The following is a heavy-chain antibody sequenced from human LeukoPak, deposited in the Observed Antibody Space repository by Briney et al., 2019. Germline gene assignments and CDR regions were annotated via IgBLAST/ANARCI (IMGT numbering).Heavy chain of an antibody. Sequence: SGPTLVNPTQTLTLTCTFSGFSLNTFRAGVGWFRQPPGKALEWLGIIYWNDDKRYSPSLKSRLTITKDTSKNQVVLTMTNMDPVDTATYYCAHRAVRFLWFGELLDYFDYWGQGTLVTVSS. CDR1: GFSLNTFRAG. CDR3: AHRAVRFLWFGELLDYFDY. D-gene: IGHD3-10*01. CDR2: IYWNDDK. V-gene: IGHV2-5*01. J-gene: IGHJ4*02.